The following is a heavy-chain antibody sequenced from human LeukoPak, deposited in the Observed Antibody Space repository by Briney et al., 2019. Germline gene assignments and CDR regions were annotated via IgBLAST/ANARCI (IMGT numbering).Heavy chain of an antibody. CDR2: IVPSSGST. J-gene: IGHJ4*02. CDR1: GYTFTHYY. D-gene: IGHD5-24*01. V-gene: IGHV1-46*01. Sequence: ASVKVSCKSSGYTFTHYYIHWVRQAPGQGLEWLGMIVPSSGSTSYGQQFLGRVTMTRDTSTTTVHMELSGLRSDATAVYYCARDYRIDGYNRGVDHWGQGTLVTVSS. CDR3: ARDYRIDGYNRGVDH.